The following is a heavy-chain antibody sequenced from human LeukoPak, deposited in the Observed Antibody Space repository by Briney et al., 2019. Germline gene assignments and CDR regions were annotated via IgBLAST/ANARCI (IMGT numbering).Heavy chain of an antibody. D-gene: IGHD5-18*01. CDR3: AKERGYSYGPLDY. CDR2: ISYDGSNK. J-gene: IGHJ4*02. V-gene: IGHV3-30*18. Sequence: GRSLRLFCAASGFTFSSYGMHWLRQAPGKGLEWVAVISYDGSNKYYADSVKGRFTISRDNSKNTLYLLMSSLRAEDTAVYYCAKERGYSYGPLDYWGQGTLVTVSS. CDR1: GFTFSSYG.